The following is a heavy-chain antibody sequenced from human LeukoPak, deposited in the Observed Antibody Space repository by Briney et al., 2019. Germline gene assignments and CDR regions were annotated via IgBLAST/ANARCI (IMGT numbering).Heavy chain of an antibody. Sequence: GESLKISCKGSGYSFTSYWIGWVRQMPGKGLEWMGIIYPGDSDTRYSPSFQGQVTISVDKSTITAYLQWSSLKASDTAMYYCARPIHCSTTSCSFDYWGQGTLVTVSS. CDR3: ARPIHCSTTSCSFDY. CDR2: IYPGDSDT. J-gene: IGHJ4*02. D-gene: IGHD2-2*01. CDR1: GYSFTSYW. V-gene: IGHV5-51*01.